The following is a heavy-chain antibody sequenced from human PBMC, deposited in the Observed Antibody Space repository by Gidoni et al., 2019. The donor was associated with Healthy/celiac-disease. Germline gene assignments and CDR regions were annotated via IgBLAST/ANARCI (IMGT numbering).Heavy chain of an antibody. CDR3: ARALYSLYSSSLRVNWFDP. J-gene: IGHJ5*02. V-gene: IGHV4-34*01. CDR2: INHSGST. Sequence: EWIGEINHSGSTNYNPSLKSRVTISVDTSKNQFSLKLSSVTAADTAVYYCARALYSLYSSSLRVNWFDPWGQGTLVTVSS. D-gene: IGHD6-13*01.